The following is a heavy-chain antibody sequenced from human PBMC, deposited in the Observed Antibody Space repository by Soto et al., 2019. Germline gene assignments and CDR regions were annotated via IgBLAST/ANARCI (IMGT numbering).Heavy chain of an antibody. D-gene: IGHD2-2*01. CDR3: AGPLGDIVVVPAASNWFDP. J-gene: IGHJ5*02. V-gene: IGHV1-18*04. CDR2: ISAYNGNT. Sequence: ASVKVSCKASGYTFTSYGISWVRQAPGQGLEWMGWISAYNGNTNYAQKLQGRVTMTTDTSTSTAYMELRSLRSDDTAVYYCAGPLGDIVVVPAASNWFDPWGQGTLVTVSS. CDR1: GYTFTSYG.